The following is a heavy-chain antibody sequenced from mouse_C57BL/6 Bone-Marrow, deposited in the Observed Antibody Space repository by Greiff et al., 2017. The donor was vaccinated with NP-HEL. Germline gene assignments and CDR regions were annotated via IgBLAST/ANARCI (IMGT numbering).Heavy chain of an antibody. V-gene: IGHV1-7*01. Sequence: QVQLQQSGAELAKPGASVKLSCKASGYTFTSYWMHWVKQRPGQGLEWIGYINPSSGYTNYNEKFKGKATLTADKSSSTAYMQFSSLTSEDSAIYYCARFWDRRYFDVWGTGTTVTVSS. D-gene: IGHD4-1*01. CDR1: GYTFTSYW. CDR2: INPSSGYT. CDR3: ARFWDRRYFDV. J-gene: IGHJ1*03.